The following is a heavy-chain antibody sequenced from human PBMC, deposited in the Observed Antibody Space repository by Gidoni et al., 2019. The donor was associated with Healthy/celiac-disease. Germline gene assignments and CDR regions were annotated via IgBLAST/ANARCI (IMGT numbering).Heavy chain of an antibody. D-gene: IGHD6-13*01. CDR1: GVTGSGSA. CDR3: TRRSAAGLSYDY. Sequence: EVQLVESGGGLVQPGGSLKSSCADSGVTGSGSAMHWVRQASGKGLEWVGRIRSKANSSAKAYAASVKGRFPISRDDSKNTAYLQMNSLKTEDTAVYYCTRRSAAGLSYDYWGQGTLVTVSS. V-gene: IGHV3-73*01. J-gene: IGHJ4*02. CDR2: IRSKANSSAK.